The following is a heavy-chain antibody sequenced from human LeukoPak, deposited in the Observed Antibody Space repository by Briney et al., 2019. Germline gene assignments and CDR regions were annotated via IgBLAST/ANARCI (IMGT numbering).Heavy chain of an antibody. CDR3: ATTKTDLLRFLEWPHYYYGMDV. V-gene: IGHV1-2*02. Sequence: ASVKVSCKASGYTFTGYYMRWLRQAPGQGLEWMGWINPNSGGTNYAQKFQGRVTMTRDTSISTAYMELSRLRSDDTAVYYCATTKTDLLRFLEWPHYYYGMDVWGQGTTVTVSS. CDR1: GYTFTGYY. CDR2: INPNSGGT. D-gene: IGHD3-3*01. J-gene: IGHJ6*02.